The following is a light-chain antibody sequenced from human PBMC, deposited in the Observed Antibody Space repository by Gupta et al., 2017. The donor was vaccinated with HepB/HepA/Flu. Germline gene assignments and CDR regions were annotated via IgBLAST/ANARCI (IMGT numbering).Light chain of an antibody. J-gene: IGLJ3*02. CDR1: SSNVGGNT. CDR2: SNN. V-gene: IGLV1-44*01. CDR3: AAWEGSLNGWV. Sequence: QSVLTQPPSASGSPGQRVTISCSGSSSNVGGNTVHWYQQLPGTAPKLVIYSNNQRPSGVPDRFSGSKSGTSASLAISGLQSEDEGDYYCAAWEGSLNGWVFGGGTKVTVL.